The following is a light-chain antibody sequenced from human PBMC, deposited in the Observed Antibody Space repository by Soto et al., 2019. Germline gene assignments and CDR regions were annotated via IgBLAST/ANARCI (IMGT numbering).Light chain of an antibody. Sequence: QSALPQTPSVSXXXGQTVTISCSGSSSNIGRNYVYWYQQLPGAAPKLLMYSHNIRPSGVPDRFSASTSGTSASLVISGLRSEDEADYHCATWDDDVSGVVFGGGTKLTVL. J-gene: IGLJ2*01. V-gene: IGLV1-47*02. CDR2: SHN. CDR1: SSNIGRNY. CDR3: ATWDDDVSGVV.